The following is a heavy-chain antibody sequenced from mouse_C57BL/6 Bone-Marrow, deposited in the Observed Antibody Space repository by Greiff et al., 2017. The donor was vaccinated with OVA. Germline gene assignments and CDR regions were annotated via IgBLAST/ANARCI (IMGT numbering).Heavy chain of an antibody. CDR2: IYPGSGST. J-gene: IGHJ1*03. V-gene: IGHV1-55*01. Sequence: QVQLQQPGAELVKPGASVKMSCKASGYTFTSYWITWVKQRPGQGLEWIGDIYPGSGSTNYNEKFKSKATLTVDTSSSTAYMQLSSLTSEDSAVYYGERSIVHYDGSSYDWYFDVGGTGTTVTVSS. CDR1: GYTFTSYW. D-gene: IGHD1-1*01. CDR3: ERSIVHYDGSSYDWYFDV.